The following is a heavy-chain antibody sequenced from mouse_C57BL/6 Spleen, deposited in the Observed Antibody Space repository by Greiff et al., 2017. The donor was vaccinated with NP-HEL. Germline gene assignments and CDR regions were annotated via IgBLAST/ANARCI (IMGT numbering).Heavy chain of an antibody. CDR3: ARNYGSSYGDFDV. V-gene: IGHV5-17*01. D-gene: IGHD1-1*01. CDR1: GFTFSDYG. Sequence: EVMLVESGGGLVKPGGSLKLSCAASGFTFSDYGMHWVRQAPEKGLEWVAYISSGSSTIYYADTVKGRFTISRDNAKNTLFLQMTSLRSEDTAMYYCARNYGSSYGDFDVWGTGTTVTVSS. CDR2: ISSGSSTI. J-gene: IGHJ1*03.